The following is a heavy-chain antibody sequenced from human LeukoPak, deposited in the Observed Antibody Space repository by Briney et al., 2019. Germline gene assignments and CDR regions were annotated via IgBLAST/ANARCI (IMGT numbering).Heavy chain of an antibody. CDR2: IRNKANRYTT. CDR3: ATSNYDILTGYRRDAFDI. V-gene: IGHV3-72*01. J-gene: IGHJ3*02. D-gene: IGHD3-9*01. CDR1: GFTFSEHY. Sequence: GGSLRLSCAASGFTFSEHYMDWVRQAPGKGLEWVGRIRNKANRYTTGYAASVKGRFTISRDDSKNSVYLQVNSLKTEDTAVYYCATSNYDILTGYRRDAFDIWGQGTVVTVSS.